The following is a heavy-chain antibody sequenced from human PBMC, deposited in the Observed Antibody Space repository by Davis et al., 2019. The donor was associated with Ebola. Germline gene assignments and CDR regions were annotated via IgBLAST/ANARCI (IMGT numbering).Heavy chain of an antibody. Sequence: GESLKISCAASGFTFSSYSMNWVRQAPGKGLEWVSYISSSSSTIYYADSVKGRFTISRDNAKNSLYLQMNSLRDEDTAVYYCARVTDDYTPRGWFDPWGQGTLVTASS. D-gene: IGHD4-11*01. J-gene: IGHJ5*02. V-gene: IGHV3-48*02. CDR2: ISSSSSTI. CDR3: ARVTDDYTPRGWFDP. CDR1: GFTFSSYS.